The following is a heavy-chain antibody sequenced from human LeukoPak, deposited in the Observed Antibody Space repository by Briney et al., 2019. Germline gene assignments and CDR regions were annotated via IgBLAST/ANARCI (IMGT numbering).Heavy chain of an antibody. D-gene: IGHD2-2*01. CDR1: GYTFTSYA. Sequence: ASVKVSCKASGYTFTSYAMNWVRQAPGQGLEWMGWINTNTGNPTYAQGFTGRFVFSLDTSVGTAYLQISSLKAEDTAVYYCARVPDIVVVPAPPYGMDVWGQGTTVTVSS. CDR3: ARVPDIVVVPAPPYGMDV. CDR2: INTNTGNP. J-gene: IGHJ6*02. V-gene: IGHV7-4-1*02.